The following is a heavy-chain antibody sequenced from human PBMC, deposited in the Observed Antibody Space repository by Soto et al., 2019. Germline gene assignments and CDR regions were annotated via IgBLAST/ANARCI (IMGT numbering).Heavy chain of an antibody. D-gene: IGHD5-12*01. V-gene: IGHV1-2*02. J-gene: IGHJ6*02. CDR2: INPNSGGT. Sequence: GASVKVSCKASGYTFTGYYMHWVRQAPGQGLEWMGWINPNSGGTNYAQKFQGRVTMTRDTSSSTAYMALSRMLSDDTTVYYCSRVEDGYNRAYYYYYGMDVWGQGTTVTVSS. CDR1: GYTFTGYY. CDR3: SRVEDGYNRAYYYYYGMDV.